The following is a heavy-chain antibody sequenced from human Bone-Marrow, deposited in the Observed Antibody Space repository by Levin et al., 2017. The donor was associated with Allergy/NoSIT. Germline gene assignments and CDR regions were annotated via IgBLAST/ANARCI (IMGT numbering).Heavy chain of an antibody. Sequence: ETLSLTCAASGFTFSSYSMNWVRQAPGKGLEWVSSISSSSSYIYYADSVKGRFTISRDNAKNSLYLQMNSLRAEDTAVYYCARDGGPDCSGGSCYLSEFDYWGQGTLVTVSS. V-gene: IGHV3-21*01. J-gene: IGHJ4*02. CDR2: ISSSSSYI. D-gene: IGHD2-15*01. CDR3: ARDGGPDCSGGSCYLSEFDY. CDR1: GFTFSSYS.